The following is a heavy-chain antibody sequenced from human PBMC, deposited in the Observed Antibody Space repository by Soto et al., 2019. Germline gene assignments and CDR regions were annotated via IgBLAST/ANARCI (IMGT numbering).Heavy chain of an antibody. CDR2: TRNKANSYTT. CDR3: ARGRGFFDH. CDR1: GFTFSDHY. Sequence: EVQLVESGGGLVQPGGSLRLSCAASGFTFSDHYMDWVRQAPGKGLEWVGRTRNKANSYTTEYAASVKGRFTISRDDSKNPLYPQMNSLKTEDTAVFYCARGRGFFDHWGQGTLVTVSS. D-gene: IGHD3-16*01. J-gene: IGHJ4*02. V-gene: IGHV3-72*01.